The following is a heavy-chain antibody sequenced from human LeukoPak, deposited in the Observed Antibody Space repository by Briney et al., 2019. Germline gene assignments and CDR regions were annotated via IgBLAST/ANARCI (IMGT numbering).Heavy chain of an antibody. Sequence: SETLSLTCTVSGGSISSYYWSWIRQPAGKGLEWIVRIYTSGSTNYNPSLKSRVTMSVDTSKNQFSLKLNSVTAADTAVYYCARDFSYYDFWSGYYNAGSNWFDPWGQGALVTVSS. CDR3: ARDFSYYDFWSGYYNAGSNWFDP. J-gene: IGHJ5*02. CDR2: IYTSGST. V-gene: IGHV4-4*07. D-gene: IGHD3-3*01. CDR1: GGSISSYY.